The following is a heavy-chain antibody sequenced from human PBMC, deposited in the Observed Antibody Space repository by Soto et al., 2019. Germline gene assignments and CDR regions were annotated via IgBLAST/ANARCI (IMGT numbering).Heavy chain of an antibody. V-gene: IGHV1-69*01. Sequence: QVQLVQSGAEVKNPVSSVKVSCKASGGTFSSYAISWVRHAPGQGLEWMGGIIPIFGTANYAQKFQGRVTSTADESTSTAYMELSSLRSEDTAVYYCARVFAGVEMAPGDFAYWGQGTLVTVSS. CDR1: GGTFSSYA. CDR2: IIPIFGTA. D-gene: IGHD2-2*01. CDR3: ARVFAGVEMAPGDFAY. J-gene: IGHJ4*02.